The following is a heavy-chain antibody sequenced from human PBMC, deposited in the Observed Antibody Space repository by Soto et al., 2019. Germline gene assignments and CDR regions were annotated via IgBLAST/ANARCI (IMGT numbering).Heavy chain of an antibody. D-gene: IGHD5-18*01. CDR3: ACIFSRRYSYGFYYYGMDV. V-gene: IGHV4-39*01. CDR1: HECLNRNSNS. Sequence: SENLSLTCAVHHECLNRNSNSCAGFRQKKGKGVEWIGSIFYSGTTYYNPSLKSRVTISVDTSKNQFSLKLSSVTAADTAVYYCACIFSRRYSYGFYYYGMDVWVRGPTVS. CDR2: IFYSGTT. J-gene: IGHJ6*02.